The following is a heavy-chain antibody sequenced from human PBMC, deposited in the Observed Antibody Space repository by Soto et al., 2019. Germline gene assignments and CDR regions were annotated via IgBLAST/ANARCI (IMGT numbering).Heavy chain of an antibody. Sequence: ASVKVSCKVSGYTLTELSMHWVRQAPGKGLEWMGGFDPEDGETIYAQKFQGRVTMTEDTSTDTAYMELSSLRSEDTAVYYCATATYDSSGYQPAGAFDIWGQGTMVTVSS. CDR3: ATATYDSSGYQPAGAFDI. D-gene: IGHD3-22*01. CDR2: FDPEDGET. J-gene: IGHJ3*02. CDR1: GYTLTELS. V-gene: IGHV1-24*01.